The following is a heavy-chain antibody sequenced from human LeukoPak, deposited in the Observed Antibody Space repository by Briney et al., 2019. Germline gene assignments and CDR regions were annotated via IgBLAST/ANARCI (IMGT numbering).Heavy chain of an antibody. CDR1: GYTFTSYG. D-gene: IGHD4-23*01. J-gene: IGHJ4*02. CDR2: ISAYNGNT. Sequence: ASVKVSCKASGYTFTSYGISWVRQAPGQGLEWMGWISAYNGNTNYAQKLQGRVTMTRDTPTSTVYMELSSLRSEDTAVYYCARDWARTYGGNRHFDYWGQGTLVTVSS. V-gene: IGHV1-18*01. CDR3: ARDWARTYGGNRHFDY.